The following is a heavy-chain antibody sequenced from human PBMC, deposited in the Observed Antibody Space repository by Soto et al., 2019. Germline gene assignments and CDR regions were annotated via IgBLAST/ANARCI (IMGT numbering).Heavy chain of an antibody. D-gene: IGHD3-16*02. Sequence: GGSLRLSCAASGFTFSSYGMHWVRQAPDKGLEWVAVISYDGSNKYYADSVKGRFTISRDNSKNTLYLQMNSLRAEDTAVYYCAKVGIGMLSHKHNFEHCGQGTQVTVSS. J-gene: IGHJ4*02. CDR2: ISYDGSNK. CDR1: GFTFSSYG. CDR3: AKVGIGMLSHKHNFEH. V-gene: IGHV3-30*18.